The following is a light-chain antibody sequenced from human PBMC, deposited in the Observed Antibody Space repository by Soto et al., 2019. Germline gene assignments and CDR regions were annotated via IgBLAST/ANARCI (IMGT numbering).Light chain of an antibody. V-gene: IGLV2-8*01. Sequence: QSVLTQPPSASGSLGQSVTVSCTGTSSDVGRYNRVSWYQQHPGKVPKLIIYEVSKRPSGVPDRFSGSKSGNTASLTVSGLQAEDEADYYCSSYAGTPVIFGGGTKLTVL. CDR1: SSDVGRYNR. CDR3: SSYAGTPVI. J-gene: IGLJ2*01. CDR2: EVS.